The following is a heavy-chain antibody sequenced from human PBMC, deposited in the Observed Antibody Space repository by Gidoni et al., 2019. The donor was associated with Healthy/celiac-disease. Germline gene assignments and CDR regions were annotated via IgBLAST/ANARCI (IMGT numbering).Heavy chain of an antibody. D-gene: IGHD3-16*02. J-gene: IGHJ6*02. Sequence: QVQLVQSGAEVKKPGASVKVSCKASGYTFTSSGISWVRQAPGQGLEWMGWISAYNGNTNYAQKLQGRVTMTTDTSTSTAYMELRSRRSDDTAVYYCARERTRLGELSYGDYYYGMDVWGQGTTVTVSS. V-gene: IGHV1-18*04. CDR3: ARERTRLGELSYGDYYYGMDV. CDR2: ISAYNGNT. CDR1: GYTFTSSG.